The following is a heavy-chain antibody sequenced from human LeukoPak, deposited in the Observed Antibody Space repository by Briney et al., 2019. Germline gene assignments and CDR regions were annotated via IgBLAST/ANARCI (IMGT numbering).Heavy chain of an antibody. D-gene: IGHD6-13*01. CDR1: GFTFSSYS. CDR2: ISSSSSYI. CDR3: ARRWVEQYYFDY. J-gene: IGHJ4*02. V-gene: IGHV3-21*01. Sequence: PGGSLRLSCAASGFTFSSYSMNWVRQAPGKGLEWVSSISSSSSYIYYADSVKGRFTISRDNAKNSLYLQMNSLRAEDTAVYYCARRWVEQYYFDYWGQGTLVTVSS.